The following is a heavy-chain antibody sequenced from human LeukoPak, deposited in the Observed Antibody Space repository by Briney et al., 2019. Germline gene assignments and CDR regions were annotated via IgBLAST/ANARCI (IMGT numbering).Heavy chain of an antibody. V-gene: IGHV3-21*01. CDR3: ARALGYWSGGSCHLDY. CDR1: GFTFSNYS. Sequence: GGSPSPSCAASGFTFSNYSMSWVRQAPGKGLEWVSVISGGGDNTYYADSVKGRFTISRDNAKNSLYLQMNSLRAEDTAVYYCARALGYWSGGSCHLDYWGQGTLVTVSS. CDR2: ISGGGDNT. D-gene: IGHD2-15*01. J-gene: IGHJ4*02.